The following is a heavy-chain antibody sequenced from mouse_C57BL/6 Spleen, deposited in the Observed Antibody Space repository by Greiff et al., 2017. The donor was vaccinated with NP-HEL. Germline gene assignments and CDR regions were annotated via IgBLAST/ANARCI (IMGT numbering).Heavy chain of an antibody. V-gene: IGHV1-64*01. CDR3: ARGGSMVTTGEFAY. Sequence: QVQLQQPGAELVKPGASVKLPCKASGYTFTSYWMHWVKQRPGQGLEWIGMIHPNSGSTNYNEKFKSKATLTVDKSSSTAYMQLSSLTSEDSAVYYCARGGSMVTTGEFAYWGQGTLVTVSA. CDR1: GYTFTSYW. J-gene: IGHJ3*01. CDR2: IHPNSGST. D-gene: IGHD2-2*01.